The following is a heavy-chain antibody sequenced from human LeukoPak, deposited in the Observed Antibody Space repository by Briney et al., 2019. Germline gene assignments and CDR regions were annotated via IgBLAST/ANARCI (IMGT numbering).Heavy chain of an antibody. CDR3: AGAAVVPAAIGWFDP. CDR2: IYHSGST. CDR1: GGSISSGGYS. Sequence: PSQTLSLTCAVSGGSISSGGYSWSWIRQPPGKGLEWIGYIYHSGSTYYNPSLKSRVTISVDRSKNQFSLKLSSVTAADTAVYYCAGAAVVPAAIGWFDPWGQGTLVTVSS. D-gene: IGHD2-2*01. V-gene: IGHV4-30-2*01. J-gene: IGHJ5*02.